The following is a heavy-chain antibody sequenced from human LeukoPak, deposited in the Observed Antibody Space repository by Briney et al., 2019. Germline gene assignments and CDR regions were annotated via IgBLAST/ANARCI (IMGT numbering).Heavy chain of an antibody. Sequence: GGSLRLSCAASGFTFSNYWMSWVRQAPGKGLEFMANIKEAGSEKYYVDSVKGRFTVSRDNDKNSVHLQMNNLRAEDTAVYYCARGGGMRSWYDFDYWGQGILVTVSS. D-gene: IGHD6-13*01. CDR1: GFTFSNYW. CDR2: IKEAGSEK. J-gene: IGHJ4*02. V-gene: IGHV3-7*04. CDR3: ARGGGMRSWYDFDY.